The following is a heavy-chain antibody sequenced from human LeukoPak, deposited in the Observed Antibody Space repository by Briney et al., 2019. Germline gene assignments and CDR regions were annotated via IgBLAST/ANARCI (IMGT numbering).Heavy chain of an antibody. CDR2: INHSGST. D-gene: IGHD3-3*01. V-gene: IGHV4-34*01. CDR1: GGSFSGYY. Sequence: PSETPSLTCAVYGGSFSGYYWSWIRQPPGKGLEWIGEINHSGSTNYNPSLKSRVTISVDTSKNQFSLKLSSVTAADTAVYYCARGARFTILGYFDYWGQGTLVTVSS. J-gene: IGHJ4*02. CDR3: ARGARFTILGYFDY.